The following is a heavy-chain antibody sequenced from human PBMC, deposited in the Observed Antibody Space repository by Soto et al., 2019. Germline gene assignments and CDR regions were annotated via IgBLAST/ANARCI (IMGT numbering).Heavy chain of an antibody. CDR2: ISSNGTTI. D-gene: IGHD6-13*01. CDR3: ARAAAVIVPCYGLDV. V-gene: IGHV3-11*01. CDR1: GFTFSDSY. J-gene: IGHJ6*02. Sequence: QGHLVESGGGLVKPGGSLRLSCAASGFTFSDSYMSWIRQAPGKGLEWVAHISSNGTTIYYADSVKGRFTISRDNAKNSLYLQTDSQRADATALDYCARAAAVIVPCYGLDVWRQGSTVAVSS.